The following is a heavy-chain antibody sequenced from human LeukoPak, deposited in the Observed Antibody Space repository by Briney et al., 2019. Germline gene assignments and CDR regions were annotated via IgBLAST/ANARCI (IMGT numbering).Heavy chain of an antibody. Sequence: GSLRLSCAASGFTFSSYEMNWVRQPPGKGLEWIGEIVQSGNTKYNPSLKSRVNLSVDTSKNQISLNLTSVTAADTAVYYCARFGSSTWYKGAFDIWGQGTMVTVAS. J-gene: IGHJ3*02. CDR1: GFTFSSYE. CDR2: IVQSGNT. D-gene: IGHD6-13*01. V-gene: IGHV4-34*12. CDR3: ARFGSSTWYKGAFDI.